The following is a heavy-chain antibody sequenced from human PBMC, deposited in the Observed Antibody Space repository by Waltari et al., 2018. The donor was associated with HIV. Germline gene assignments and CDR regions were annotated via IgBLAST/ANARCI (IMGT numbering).Heavy chain of an antibody. CDR3: VVGPHYFDGPEGRGRLDYFQN. J-gene: IGHJ1*01. Sequence: EVQPVQARIEIKKPGESPKISCKGSGKKVNTYRTSGGRALTGKGLEWMGIINPGNSDTRYSLSSQGQVTISADTSVTTAYLHWRSLKASDTAKYYCVVGPHYFDGPEGRGRLDYFQNWGQGTLVTVSS. V-gene: IGHV5-51*01. D-gene: IGHD3-9*01. CDR2: INPGNSDT. CDR1: GKKVNTYR.